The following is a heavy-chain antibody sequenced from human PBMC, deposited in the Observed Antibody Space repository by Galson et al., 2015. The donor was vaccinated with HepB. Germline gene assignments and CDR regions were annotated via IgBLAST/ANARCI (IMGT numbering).Heavy chain of an antibody. Sequence: SVKVSCKVSGYTLTELSMHWVRQAPGKGLEWMGGFDPEDGETIYAQKFQGRVTMTEDTPTDTAYMELSSLRSEDTAVYYCATNIKHVVVTADDAFDIWGQGTMVTVSS. D-gene: IGHD2-21*02. CDR2: FDPEDGET. J-gene: IGHJ3*02. V-gene: IGHV1-24*01. CDR1: GYTLTELS. CDR3: ATNIKHVVVTADDAFDI.